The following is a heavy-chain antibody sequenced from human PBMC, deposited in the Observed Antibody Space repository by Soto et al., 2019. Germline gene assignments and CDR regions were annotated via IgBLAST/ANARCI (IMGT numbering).Heavy chain of an antibody. J-gene: IGHJ4*02. CDR1: GGTFSSYA. D-gene: IGHD6-13*01. Sequence: GASVTVSCKASGGTFSSYAISWVRQAPGQGLEWMGGIIPIFGTANYAQKFQGRVTITADESTSTAYMELSSLRSEDTAVYYCAGYHSKENSWSKIDYWGQGTLVTVSS. CDR2: IIPIFGTA. CDR3: AGYHSKENSWSKIDY. V-gene: IGHV1-69*13.